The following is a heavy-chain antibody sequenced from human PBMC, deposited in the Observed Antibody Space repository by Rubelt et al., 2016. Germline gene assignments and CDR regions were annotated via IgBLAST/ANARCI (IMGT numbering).Heavy chain of an antibody. D-gene: IGHD3-10*01. V-gene: IGHV3-53*01. Sequence: EVQLVESGGGLIQPGGSLRLSCAASGFTVSTNFMNWVRQAPGKGLEWVSVLYSGGSTYYADSVKGRFTISRDNSKNTLYLQMNNLGAEDTALYYCAKEEQKGGSGRYYYDYWGQGTAVTVSS. CDR2: LYSGGST. CDR3: AKEEQKGGSGRYYYDY. CDR1: GFTVSTNF. J-gene: IGHJ4*02.